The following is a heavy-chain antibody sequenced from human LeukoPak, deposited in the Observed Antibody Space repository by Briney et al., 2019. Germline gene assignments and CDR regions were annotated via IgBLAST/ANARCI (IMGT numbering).Heavy chain of an antibody. D-gene: IGHD6-6*01. J-gene: IGHJ6*03. Sequence: APVKVSCKASGYTFTNSDINWVGQATGQGLEWMGWMNPNRGNTGYAQKFQGRVTLTRNTSISTAYMELSSLRSEDTAVYYCARGYSEFSSSSGTYYYFYYMDVWGKGTTVTVSS. CDR1: GYTFTNSD. CDR3: ARGYSEFSSSSGTYYYFYYMDV. V-gene: IGHV1-8*01. CDR2: MNPNRGNT.